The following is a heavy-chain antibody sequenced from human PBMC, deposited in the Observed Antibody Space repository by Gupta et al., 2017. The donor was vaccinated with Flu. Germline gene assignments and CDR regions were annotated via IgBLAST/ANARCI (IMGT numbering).Heavy chain of an antibody. Sequence: ASGFAFRSYNMNWVRQAPGKGLEWVSSISHSGNYINYEDSVKGRFTISRDNVKGLLFLQMSSLTVEDTAVYFCARDPPSSSRPMDVWGIGTTVTVSS. J-gene: IGHJ6*03. CDR3: ARDPPSSSRPMDV. V-gene: IGHV3-21*01. CDR1: GFAFRSYN. CDR2: ISHSGNYI. D-gene: IGHD6-13*01.